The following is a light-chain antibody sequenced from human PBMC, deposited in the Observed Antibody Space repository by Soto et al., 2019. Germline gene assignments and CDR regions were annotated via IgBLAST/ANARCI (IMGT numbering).Light chain of an antibody. V-gene: IGLV1-44*01. CDR3: AAWDDSLDGPI. Sequence: QSVLTQPPSASGTPGQRVTISCSGSSSNIGSNSVNWYQQLPGTAPKLLIYNNNQRPSGVPDRFSGSKSGTSASLAISGLHSEDESDYYCAAWDDSLDGPIFGTGTKVTVL. CDR2: NNN. CDR1: SSNIGSNS. J-gene: IGLJ1*01.